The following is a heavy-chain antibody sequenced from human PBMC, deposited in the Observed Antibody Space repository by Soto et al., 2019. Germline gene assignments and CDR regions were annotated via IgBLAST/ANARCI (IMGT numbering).Heavy chain of an antibody. D-gene: IGHD6-6*01. CDR2: ISYDGSNK. CDR1: GFTFSNYF. Sequence: GGSLRLSCAASGFTFSNYFMHWVRQAPGKGLEWVALISYDGSNKNYADSVKGRFTISRDNSKNTLYLQMNSLRAEDTAVYYCAKDKLYGTGGQLVPYDYWGQGTLVTVSS. CDR3: AKDKLYGTGGQLVPYDY. V-gene: IGHV3-30*18. J-gene: IGHJ4*02.